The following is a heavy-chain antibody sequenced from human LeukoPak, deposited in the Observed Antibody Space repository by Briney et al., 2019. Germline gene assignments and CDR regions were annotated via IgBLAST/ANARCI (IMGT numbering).Heavy chain of an antibody. CDR2: IYYSGST. CDR3: ARGGSGYSYGWDY. D-gene: IGHD5-18*01. CDR1: GGSISSYY. V-gene: IGHV4-59*01. Sequence: SETLSLTCTVSGGSISSYYWSWIRQPPGKGLEWIGYIYYSGSTNYNPPLKSRVTISVDTSKNQFSLKLSSVTAADTAVYYCARGGSGYSYGWDYWGQGTLVTVSS. J-gene: IGHJ4*02.